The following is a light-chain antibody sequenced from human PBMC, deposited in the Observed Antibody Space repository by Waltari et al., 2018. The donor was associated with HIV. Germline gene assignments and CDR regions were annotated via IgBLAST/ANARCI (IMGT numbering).Light chain of an antibody. CDR2: DNN. J-gene: IGLJ2*01. CDR1: SPNFGHGF. Sequence: QSVLTQPPSVSAAPGQKVIIPCSGSSPNFGHGFVSWYQHPPGAAPKLLIYDNNKRPSGISDRFSGSKSGTSATLGITGLQTGDEGDYYCGTWDRSLSGAVFGGGTKLTVL. CDR3: GTWDRSLSGAV. V-gene: IGLV1-51*01.